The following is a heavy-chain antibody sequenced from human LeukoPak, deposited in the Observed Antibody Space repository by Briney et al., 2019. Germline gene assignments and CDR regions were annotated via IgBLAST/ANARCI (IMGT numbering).Heavy chain of an antibody. D-gene: IGHD1-26*01. CDR3: ARQNTPHGNFDY. CDR2: IGVAANT. Sequence: SGGSLRLSRAASGFTFSNYDMHWVRQATGKGLEWVSAIGVAANTFYSGSVKGRFTISRENAKNSLYLLMTSLRAEDTAMYYCARQNTPHGNFDYWGQGTLVTVSS. V-gene: IGHV3-13*01. J-gene: IGHJ4*02. CDR1: GFTFSNYD.